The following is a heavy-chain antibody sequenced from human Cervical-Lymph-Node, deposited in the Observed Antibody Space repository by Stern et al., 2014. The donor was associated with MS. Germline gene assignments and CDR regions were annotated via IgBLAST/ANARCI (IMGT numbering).Heavy chain of an antibody. CDR2: IIPLLGAA. V-gene: IGHV1-69*01. J-gene: IGHJ6*02. CDR1: VGTFSSQG. D-gene: IGHD1-1*01. CDR3: ARDEIGQTATHYYYYGMDV. Sequence: VQLAESVAEVKKPGSSVKVSCKASVGTFSSQGFSWVRQAPGQGLERLGGIIPLLGAAHYAQMFQGRVTITADESTSTVYMELRSLRAEDTAVYYCARDEIGQTATHYYYYGMDVWGQGTTVIVSS.